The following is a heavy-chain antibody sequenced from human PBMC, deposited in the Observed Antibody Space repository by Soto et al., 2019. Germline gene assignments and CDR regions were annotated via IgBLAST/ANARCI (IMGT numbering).Heavy chain of an antibody. D-gene: IGHD3-22*01. J-gene: IGHJ3*02. CDR1: GGPISSYY. V-gene: IGHV4-59*01. CDR3: ARAPNYYDSSGYYTPDAFDI. Sequence: QVQLQESGPGLVKPSETLSLTCTVSGGPISSYYWSWIRQPPGKGLEWIGYIYYSGSTNYNPSLKSRVTISVDTSKNQFSLKLSSVTAADTAVYYCARAPNYYDSSGYYTPDAFDIWGQGTMVTVSS. CDR2: IYYSGST.